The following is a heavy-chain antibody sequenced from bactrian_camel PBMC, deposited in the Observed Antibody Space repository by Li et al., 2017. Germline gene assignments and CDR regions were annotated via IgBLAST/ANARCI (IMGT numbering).Heavy chain of an antibody. CDR1: GYTLSGFC. Sequence: HVQLVESGGGSALAGGSVRLSCAASGYTLSGFCMGWVRQAPGKEREGVAVIYTSGGATYYGDFVKGRFTISADNAKNTLYLQMNSLKIEDTAVYYCALGSSRQATMTARGKGTQVTVSS. J-gene: IGHJ4*01. D-gene: IGHD3*01. CDR2: IYTSGGAT. V-gene: IGHV3S6*01.